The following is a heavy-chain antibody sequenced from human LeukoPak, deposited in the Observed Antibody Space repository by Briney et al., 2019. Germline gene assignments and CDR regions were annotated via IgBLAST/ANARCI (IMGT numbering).Heavy chain of an antibody. CDR2: IYHSGST. Sequence: RSSETLSLTCTVSGGSISSGGYYWSWIRQPPGKGLEWIGYIYHSGSTYYNPSLKSRVTISVDRSKSQFSLKLSSVTAADTAVYYCVSPELVWGKGTTVTVSS. J-gene: IGHJ6*04. CDR3: VSPELV. CDR1: GGSISSGGYY. D-gene: IGHD1-26*01. V-gene: IGHV4-30-2*01.